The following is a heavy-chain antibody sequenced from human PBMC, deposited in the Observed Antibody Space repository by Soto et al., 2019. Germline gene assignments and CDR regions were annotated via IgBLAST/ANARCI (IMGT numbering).Heavy chain of an antibody. CDR1: GFTFSSYS. J-gene: IGHJ4*02. CDR3: ARDLHPRLIVVLDY. CDR2: ISSSSSYI. V-gene: IGHV3-21*01. D-gene: IGHD1-26*01. Sequence: GGSLRLSCAASGFTFSSYSMNWVRQAPGKGLEWVSSISSSSSYIYYADSVKGRFTISRDNAKNSLYLQMNSLRAEDTAVYYCARDLHPRLIVVLDYWGQGTLVTVSS.